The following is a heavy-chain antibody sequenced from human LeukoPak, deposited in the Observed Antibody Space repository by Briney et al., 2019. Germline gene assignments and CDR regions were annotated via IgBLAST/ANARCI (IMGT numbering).Heavy chain of an antibody. V-gene: IGHV4-39*01. CDR3: ARGSRDYYYYGMDV. J-gene: IGHJ6*02. Sequence: SETLSLTCTVSGGSIRSSYYYWGWIRQPPGKGLEWIGSIYDSGSTYYNPSLKSRVTISIDTSKNQFSVKLSSVTAADTAVYYCARGSRDYYYYGMDVWGQGTTVTVSS. D-gene: IGHD3-10*01. CDR2: IYDSGST. CDR1: GGSIRSSYYY.